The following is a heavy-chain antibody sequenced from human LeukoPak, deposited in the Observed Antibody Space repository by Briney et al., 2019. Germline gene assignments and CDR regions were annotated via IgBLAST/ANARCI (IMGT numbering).Heavy chain of an antibody. D-gene: IGHD3-3*01. V-gene: IGHV3-7*01. CDR3: ARDGDFWSGYFFPGDY. Sequence: GGSLRLSCAASGFTFSSYWMSWVRQAPGKGLEGVANIKQDGSEKYYVDSVKGRFTISRDNAKNSLYLQMNSLRAEDTAVYYCARDGDFWSGYFFPGDYWGQGTLVTVSS. CDR2: IKQDGSEK. CDR1: GFTFSSYW. J-gene: IGHJ4*02.